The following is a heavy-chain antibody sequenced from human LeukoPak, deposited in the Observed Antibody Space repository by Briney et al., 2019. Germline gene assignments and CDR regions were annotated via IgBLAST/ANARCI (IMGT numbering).Heavy chain of an antibody. CDR3: ARGRYLLGYCSSTSCYGGDC. V-gene: IGHV1-8*01. D-gene: IGHD2-2*01. CDR1: GYTFTSYD. Sequence: ASVKVSCKASGYTFTSYDINWVRQANGQGLEWMGWMKPNSGDTAYAKKFQGRVTMTRHTSISRAYMELSSLISEDTAVYYCARGRYLLGYCSSTSCYGGDCWGQGTLVTVSS. CDR2: MKPNSGDT. J-gene: IGHJ4*02.